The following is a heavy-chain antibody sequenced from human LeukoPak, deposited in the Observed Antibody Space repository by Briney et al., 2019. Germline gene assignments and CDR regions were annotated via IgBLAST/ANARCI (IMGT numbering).Heavy chain of an antibody. J-gene: IGHJ4*02. D-gene: IGHD2-2*01. CDR3: ARGRSESTYYFDY. CDR1: GGSFSGYY. CDR2: INHSGST. Sequence: SETLSLTCAVYGGSFSGYYWSWIRQPPGKGLEWIGEINHSGSTNYNPSLKSRVTISVDTSKNQFSLKLSSVTAADTAVCYCARGRSESTYYFDYWGQGTLVTVSS. V-gene: IGHV4-34*01.